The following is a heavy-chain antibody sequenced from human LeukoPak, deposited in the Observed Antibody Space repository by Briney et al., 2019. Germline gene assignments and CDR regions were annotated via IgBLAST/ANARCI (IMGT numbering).Heavy chain of an antibody. J-gene: IGHJ6*03. Sequence: ASVKVSCKASGYTFTSYGISWVRQAPGQGLEWMGWISAYNGNTNYAQKPQGRVTMTTDTSTSTAYMELRSLRSDDTAVYYCARARAYCGGDCFSNYYYYMDVWGKGTTVIISS. D-gene: IGHD2-21*02. CDR2: ISAYNGNT. CDR3: ARARAYCGGDCFSNYYYYMDV. CDR1: GYTFTSYG. V-gene: IGHV1-18*01.